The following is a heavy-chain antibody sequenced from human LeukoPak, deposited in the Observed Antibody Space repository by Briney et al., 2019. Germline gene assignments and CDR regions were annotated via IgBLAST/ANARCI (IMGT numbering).Heavy chain of an antibody. Sequence: GGSLRLSCAASGFTFSSYVMHWVRQAPGKGLEWVAVISYDGSNKYYADSVKGRFTISRDNSKNTLYLQMNSLRAEDTAVYYCARDLSYLARQLVFVYWGQGTLVTVSS. CDR2: ISYDGSNK. D-gene: IGHD6-6*01. CDR1: GFTFSSYV. V-gene: IGHV3-30-3*01. CDR3: ARDLSYLARQLVFVY. J-gene: IGHJ4*02.